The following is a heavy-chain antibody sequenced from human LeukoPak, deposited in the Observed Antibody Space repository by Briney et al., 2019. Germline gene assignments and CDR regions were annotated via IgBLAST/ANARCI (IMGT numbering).Heavy chain of an antibody. CDR3: ASNYGSGSYCLTS. V-gene: IGHV4-39*07. J-gene: IGHJ5*02. CDR2: INHSGST. D-gene: IGHD3-10*01. CDR1: GGSISSSSYY. Sequence: SETLSLTCTVSGGSISSSSYYWGWSRQPPGKGLEWIGEINHSGSTNYNPSLKSRVTISVDTSKNQFSLKLSSVTAADTAVYYCASNYGSGSYCLTSWGQGTLVTVSS.